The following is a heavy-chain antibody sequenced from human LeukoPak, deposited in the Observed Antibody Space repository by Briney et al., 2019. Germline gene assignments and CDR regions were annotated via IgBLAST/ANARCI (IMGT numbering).Heavy chain of an antibody. CDR1: GYTFTSYG. V-gene: IGHV1-18*04. CDR3: ARELGCCSSTSCYEARMFAFDI. Sequence: ASVKVSCKASGYTFTSYGISWVRQAPGQGLEWMGWISAYNGNTNYAQKLQGRVTMTTDTSTSTAYMELRSLRSDDTAVYYCARELGCCSSTSCYEARMFAFDIWGQGTMVTVSS. D-gene: IGHD2-2*01. CDR2: ISAYNGNT. J-gene: IGHJ3*02.